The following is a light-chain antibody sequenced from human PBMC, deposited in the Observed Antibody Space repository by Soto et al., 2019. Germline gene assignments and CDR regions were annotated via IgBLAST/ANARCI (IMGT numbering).Light chain of an antibody. V-gene: IGLV4-69*01. J-gene: IGLJ7*01. Sequence: QCVLTQPPSASASLGASVKLTCTLSSGHNSYAIAWHQQQPEKGPRYLMKLNSDGSHSKGDGIPDRFSGSSSGAERYLTISSLQSEDEADYYCQTWSTDIRVFGGGTQLTVL. CDR2: LNSDGSH. CDR1: SGHNSYA. CDR3: QTWSTDIRV.